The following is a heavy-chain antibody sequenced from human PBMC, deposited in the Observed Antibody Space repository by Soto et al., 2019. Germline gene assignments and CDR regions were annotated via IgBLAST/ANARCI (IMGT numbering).Heavy chain of an antibody. V-gene: IGHV1-46*02. J-gene: IGHJ6*02. CDR2: IYPRGGTT. Sequence: ASVKVSCKASGGTFDHYMHWVRQAPGQGLESMGIIYPRGGTTIYAQKFQGRVTMTRDTSTHTFYMELSSLRSEDTAMYYCARVGYSSTGTTFHYHGLDVWGQGTTVTVSS. CDR1: GGTFDHY. CDR3: ARVGYSSTGTTFHYHGLDV. D-gene: IGHD3-22*01.